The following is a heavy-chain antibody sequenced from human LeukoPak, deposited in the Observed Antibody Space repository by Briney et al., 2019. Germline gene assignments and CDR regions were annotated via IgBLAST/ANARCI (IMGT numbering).Heavy chain of an antibody. CDR1: GDSLIGHY. D-gene: IGHD2-2*01. Sequence: SETLSLTCGVQGDSLIGHYWRWLPRPPGKGVEWIGEINHSATTNDDPSLKSRITISVDTSKNQFSLKLSSVTAADTAVYYWARGPYCGSTRHRTFDSWGQGTLVTVSS. V-gene: IGHV4-34*01. CDR3: ARGPYCGSTRHRTFDS. CDR2: INHSATT. J-gene: IGHJ4*02.